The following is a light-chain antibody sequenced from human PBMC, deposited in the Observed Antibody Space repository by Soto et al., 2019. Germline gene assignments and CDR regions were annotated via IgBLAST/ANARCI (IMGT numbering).Light chain of an antibody. CDR3: LQRTHFPRT. CDR2: QVS. V-gene: IGKV2-24*01. CDR1: QSLVYGDGNTY. Sequence: DTVLTQTPLSSPVTLGQPASISCKSSQSLVYGDGNTYLSWLQQRPGQPPRLLIYQVSKRFSGVSDRFSGSGAGTDFTLKISRVEPEDVGVYYCLQRTHFPRTFGQGTKVEIK. J-gene: IGKJ1*01.